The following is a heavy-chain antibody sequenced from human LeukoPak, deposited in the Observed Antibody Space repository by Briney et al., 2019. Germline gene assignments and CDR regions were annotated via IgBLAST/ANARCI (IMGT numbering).Heavy chain of an antibody. V-gene: IGHV4-59*01. CDR1: GGSISSYY. D-gene: IGHD5-18*01. Sequence: SETLSLTCTVSGGSISSYYWSWIRQPPGKGLEWIGYIYYSGSTNYNPSLKSRVTISVDTSKNQFSLKLSSVTAADTAVYYCARIDGYSYGGDQYYFDYWGQGTLVTVSS. CDR3: ARIDGYSYGGDQYYFDY. CDR2: IYYSGST. J-gene: IGHJ4*02.